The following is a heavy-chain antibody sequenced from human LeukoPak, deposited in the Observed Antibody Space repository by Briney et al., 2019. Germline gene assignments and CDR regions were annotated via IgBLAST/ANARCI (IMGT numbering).Heavy chain of an antibody. Sequence: EASVTVSCKASGGTFSSYAISWVRQAPGQGLEWMGRIIPILGIANYAQKFQGRVTITADKSTSTAYMELSSLRSEDTAVYYCARGSITIFGVVTAKYGMDVWGQGTTVTVSS. CDR1: GGTFSSYA. CDR2: IIPILGIA. V-gene: IGHV1-69*04. J-gene: IGHJ6*02. CDR3: ARGSITIFGVVTAKYGMDV. D-gene: IGHD3-3*01.